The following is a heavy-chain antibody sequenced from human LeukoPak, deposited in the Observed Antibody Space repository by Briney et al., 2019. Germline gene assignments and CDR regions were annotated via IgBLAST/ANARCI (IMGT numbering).Heavy chain of an antibody. D-gene: IGHD5-12*01. V-gene: IGHV3-33*06. Sequence: HPGGSLRLSCAASGFTFSSYGMHWVRQAPGKGLEWVAVIWYDGSNKYYADSAKGRFTISRDNSKNTLYLQMNSLRAEDTAVYYCAKDSGYLRYYFDYWGQGTLVTVSS. CDR1: GFTFSSYG. CDR3: AKDSGYLRYYFDY. J-gene: IGHJ4*02. CDR2: IWYDGSNK.